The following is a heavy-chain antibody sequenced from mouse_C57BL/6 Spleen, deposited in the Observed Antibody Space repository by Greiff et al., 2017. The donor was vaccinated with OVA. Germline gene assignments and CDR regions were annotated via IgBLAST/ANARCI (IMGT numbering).Heavy chain of an antibody. J-gene: IGHJ2*01. CDR1: GYTFTSYW. CDR2: IDPSDSYT. V-gene: IGHV1-50*01. Sequence: QVQLQQPGAELVKPGASVKLSCKASGYTFTSYWMQWVKQRPGQGLEWIGEIDPSDSYTNYNQKFKGKATLTVDTSSSTAYMQLSSLTSEDSAVYCCARKGMVTTNFDYWGQGTTLTVSS. CDR3: ARKGMVTTNFDY. D-gene: IGHD2-2*01.